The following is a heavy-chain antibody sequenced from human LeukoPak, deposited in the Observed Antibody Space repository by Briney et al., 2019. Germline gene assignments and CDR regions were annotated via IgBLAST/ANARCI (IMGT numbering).Heavy chain of an antibody. CDR3: ARASLRWFGESYDY. D-gene: IGHD3-10*01. CDR2: IYYSGST. V-gene: IGHV4-39*07. Sequence: PSETLSLTCTVSGGSISSSSYYWGWIRQPPGKGLEWIGCIYYSGSTYNNPSLKSRVTISVDTSKNQFSLKLSSVTAADTAVYYCARASLRWFGESYDYWGQGTLVTVSS. J-gene: IGHJ4*02. CDR1: GGSISSSSYY.